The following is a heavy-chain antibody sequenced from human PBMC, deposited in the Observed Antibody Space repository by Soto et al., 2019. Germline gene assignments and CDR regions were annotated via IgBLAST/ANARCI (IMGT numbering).Heavy chain of an antibody. D-gene: IGHD3-10*02. CDR3: ACVRVVRGGIAIPFHP. CDR2: ISAYNGNT. Sequence: ASVKVSCKASGYTFTSYVISWVRQAPGQGLEWMGWISAYNGNTNYAQKLQGRVTMTTDTSTSTAYMELRSLRSDDTAVYYCACVRVVRGGIAIPFHPWAKGTPETVSS. J-gene: IGHJ5*02. CDR1: GYTFTSYV. V-gene: IGHV1-18*04.